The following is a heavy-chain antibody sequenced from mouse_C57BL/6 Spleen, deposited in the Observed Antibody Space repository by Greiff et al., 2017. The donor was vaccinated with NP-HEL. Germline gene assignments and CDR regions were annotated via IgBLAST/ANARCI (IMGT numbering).Heavy chain of an antibody. CDR2: IDPENGDT. Sequence: EVQLQQSGAELVRPGASVKLSCTASGFNIKDDYMHWVKQRPEQGLEWIGWIDPENGDTEYASKFQGKATITADTSSNTAYLQLSSLTSEDTAVYYCTTESLTFDYWGQGTTLTVSS. J-gene: IGHJ2*01. V-gene: IGHV14-4*01. D-gene: IGHD6-2*01. CDR1: GFNIKDDY. CDR3: TTESLTFDY.